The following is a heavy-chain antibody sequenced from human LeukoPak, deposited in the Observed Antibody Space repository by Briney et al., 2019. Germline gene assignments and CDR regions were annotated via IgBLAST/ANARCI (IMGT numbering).Heavy chain of an antibody. J-gene: IGHJ4*02. Sequence: GGSLRLSCAASGFTFSSYAMSWVRQAPGKGLEWVSAISGSGGSTYYADSVKGRFTISRDNSKNTLYLQMNSLRAEDTAVYYCAKSLFVVVPAAMFDFDYWGQGTLVTVSP. V-gene: IGHV3-23*01. D-gene: IGHD2-2*01. CDR2: ISGSGGST. CDR3: AKSLFVVVPAAMFDFDY. CDR1: GFTFSSYA.